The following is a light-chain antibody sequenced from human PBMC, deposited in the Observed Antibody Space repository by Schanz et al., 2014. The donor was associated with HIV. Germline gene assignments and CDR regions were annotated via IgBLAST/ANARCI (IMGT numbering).Light chain of an antibody. CDR2: QAS. CDR3: HQYTSFSQT. Sequence: DIQMTQSPSSVSASVGDRVTITCRASENIGKSLAWFQQRPGKAPKLLIYQASTLYSGVPTTFSGGGSGTEFTLTISSLQPDDFATYYCHQYTSFSQTFGQGTNVEIK. V-gene: IGKV1-5*03. J-gene: IGKJ1*01. CDR1: ENIGKS.